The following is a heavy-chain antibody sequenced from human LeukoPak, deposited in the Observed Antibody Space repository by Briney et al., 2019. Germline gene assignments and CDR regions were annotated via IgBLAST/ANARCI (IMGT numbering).Heavy chain of an antibody. D-gene: IGHD6-13*01. Sequence: SETLSLTWTVSGGSISSYYWSWIRQPAGKGLEWIGRIYTSGSTNYNPSLKSRVTMSVDTSKNQFSLKLSSVTAADTAVYYCARDPTRIAAAGDYYYYGMDVWGQGTTVTVSS. V-gene: IGHV4-4*07. CDR2: IYTSGST. CDR3: ARDPTRIAAAGDYYYYGMDV. CDR1: GGSISSYY. J-gene: IGHJ6*02.